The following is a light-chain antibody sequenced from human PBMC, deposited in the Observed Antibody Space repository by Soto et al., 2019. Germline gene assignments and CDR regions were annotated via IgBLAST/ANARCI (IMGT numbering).Light chain of an antibody. CDR2: GAS. V-gene: IGKV1-9*01. CDR3: QQLNAYPLT. Sequence: DIQLSQSPSFLSASVGDRVTITCRASQGTSSYLAWFQQKPGRAPKLLICGASTLQSGVPARFSGSGSGTDFTLTISNLQPEDFATYYCQQLNAYPLTFGQGTRLEIK. CDR1: QGTSSY. J-gene: IGKJ5*01.